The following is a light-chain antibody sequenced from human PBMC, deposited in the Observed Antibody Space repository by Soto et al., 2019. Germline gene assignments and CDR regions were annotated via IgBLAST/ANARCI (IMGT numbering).Light chain of an antibody. J-gene: IGLJ2*01. CDR3: QSYDSSLSGVV. CDR1: SSNIGAGYD. CDR2: GNN. V-gene: IGLV1-40*01. Sequence: QSVLTQPPSVSGAPGQRVIISCTGSSSNIGAGYDIHWYQQVPGTAPKLLIYGNNNRPSGVPDRFSGSKSGTSASLAITGLQAEDEADYYCQSYDSSLSGVVFGGGTKLTVL.